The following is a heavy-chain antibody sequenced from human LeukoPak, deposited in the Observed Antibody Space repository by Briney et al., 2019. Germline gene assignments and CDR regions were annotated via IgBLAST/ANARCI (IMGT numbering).Heavy chain of an antibody. CDR1: GGSISSSSYY. Sequence: KSSETLSLTCTVSGGSISSSSYYWGWIRQPPGKGLEWIGSIYYSGSTYYNPSLKSRVTISVDTSKNQFSLKLSSVTAADTAVYYCARVRCSSSWYGEFPCGWFDPWGQGTLVTVSS. CDR2: IYYSGST. CDR3: ARVRCSSSWYGEFPCGWFDP. V-gene: IGHV4-39*07. D-gene: IGHD6-13*01. J-gene: IGHJ5*02.